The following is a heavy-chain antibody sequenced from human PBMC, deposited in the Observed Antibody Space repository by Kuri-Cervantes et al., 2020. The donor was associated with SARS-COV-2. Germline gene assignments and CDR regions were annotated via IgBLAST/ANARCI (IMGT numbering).Heavy chain of an antibody. D-gene: IGHD6-25*01. J-gene: IGHJ1*01. Sequence: SVKVSCKASGGTFSSYAISWVRQAPGQGLEWMGGIIPIFGTANYAQKFQGRVTVTTDESTSTAYMELSSLRSEDTAVYYCASEGSETGIAAIPSAAYFQHWGQGTLVTVSS. V-gene: IGHV1-69*05. CDR3: ASEGSETGIAAIPSAAYFQH. CDR1: GGTFSSYA. CDR2: IIPIFGTA.